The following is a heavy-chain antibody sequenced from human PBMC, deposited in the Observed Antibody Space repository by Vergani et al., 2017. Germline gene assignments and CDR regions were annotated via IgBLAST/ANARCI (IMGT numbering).Heavy chain of an antibody. CDR3: AGDITRRSGYYTPSP. CDR1: GFTFSSYS. D-gene: IGHD3-3*01. V-gene: IGHV3-21*01. Sequence: EVQLVESGGGLVKPGGSLRLSCAASGFTFSSYSMNWVRQAPGKGLEWVSSISSSSSYIYYADSVKGRFTISRDNAKNSLYLQMNSLRAEDTAVYYCAGDITRRSGYYTPSPWGQGTLVTVSS. CDR2: ISSSSSYI. J-gene: IGHJ5*02.